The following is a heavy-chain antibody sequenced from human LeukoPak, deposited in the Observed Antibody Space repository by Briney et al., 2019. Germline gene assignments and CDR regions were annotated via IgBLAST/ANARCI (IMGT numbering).Heavy chain of an antibody. CDR2: INHSGST. CDR3: ASTAVRFDY. CDR1: GGSFSGYY. V-gene: IGHV4-34*01. J-gene: IGHJ4*02. D-gene: IGHD4-23*01. Sequence: SETLSLTCAVYGGSFSGYYWSWIRQPPGKGLEWIGEINHSGSTNYNPSLKSRVTISVDTSKNQFSLKLSSVTAADTAVYYCASTAVRFDYWGQGTPVTVSS.